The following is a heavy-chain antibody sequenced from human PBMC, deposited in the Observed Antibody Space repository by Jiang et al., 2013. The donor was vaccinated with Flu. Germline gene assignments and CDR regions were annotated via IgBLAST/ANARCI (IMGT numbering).Heavy chain of an antibody. D-gene: IGHD3-10*01. CDR3: VKDRGAGTYYLGTGFDY. V-gene: IGHV3-9*01. Sequence: PGRSLRLSCAASGFTFDDYAMEWVRQAPGRGLEWVSGVSWNSGRIGYADSVKGRFTISRDNARNSLFLQMNSLRPEDTALYYCVKDRGAGTYYLGTGFDYWGQGALVTVSS. CDR2: VSWNSGRI. CDR1: GFTFDDYA. J-gene: IGHJ4*02.